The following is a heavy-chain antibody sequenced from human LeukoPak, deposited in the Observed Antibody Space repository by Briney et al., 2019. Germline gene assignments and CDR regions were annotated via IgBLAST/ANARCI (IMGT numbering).Heavy chain of an antibody. Sequence: SETLSLTCTVSGYSISSGYYWGWIRQPPGKGLEWIGSIYHSGSTYYNLSLKSRVTISVDTSKNQFSLKVSSVTAADTAVYYCARGASGYSYGYYWGQGTLVTVSS. CDR3: ARGASGYSYGYY. V-gene: IGHV4-38-2*02. D-gene: IGHD5-18*01. CDR2: IYHSGST. CDR1: GYSISSGYY. J-gene: IGHJ4*02.